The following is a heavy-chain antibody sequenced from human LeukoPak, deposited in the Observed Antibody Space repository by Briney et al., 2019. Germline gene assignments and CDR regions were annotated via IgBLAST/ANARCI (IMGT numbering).Heavy chain of an antibody. J-gene: IGHJ4*02. D-gene: IGHD3-22*01. CDR2: IYCNDDK. CDR3: AHRLHDMIYYDSSGYGFDY. V-gene: IGHV2-5*08. Sequence: SGPALVKPTQTLTLTCTFSGFSLSTSGMCVSWIRQPPGKALEWLALIYCNDDKRYSPSLKSRLTLTKDTSKNQVVLTMTNMDPVDTATYYCAHRLHDMIYYDSSGYGFDYWAREPWSPSPQ. CDR1: GFSLSTSGMC.